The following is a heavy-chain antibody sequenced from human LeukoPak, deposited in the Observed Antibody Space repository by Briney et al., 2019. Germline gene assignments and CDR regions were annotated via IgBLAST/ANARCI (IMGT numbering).Heavy chain of an antibody. CDR2: IYSGGST. J-gene: IGHJ4*02. D-gene: IGHD3-3*01. CDR1: GFTVSSNY. CDR3: AKDPEIYDFWSGYSRGGKFDY. Sequence: GGSLRLSCAASGFTVSSNYMSWVRQAPGKGLEWVSVIYSGGSTYYADSVKGRFAISRDNSKNTLYLQMNSLRAEDTAVYYCAKDPEIYDFWSGYSRGGKFDYWGQGTLVTVSS. V-gene: IGHV3-53*05.